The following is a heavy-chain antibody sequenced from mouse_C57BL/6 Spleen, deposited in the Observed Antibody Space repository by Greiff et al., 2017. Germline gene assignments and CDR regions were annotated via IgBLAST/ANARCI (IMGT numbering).Heavy chain of an antibody. Sequence: QVQLQQPGAELVKPGASVKMSCKASGYTFTSYWINWVKQRPGQGLEWIGEIYPGSGSTHYNEKFKSKATLTVDTSTSTAYMQLSSLTSEDSAVYYCASSSYFYFDYWGQGTTLTVSS. J-gene: IGHJ2*01. V-gene: IGHV1-55*01. CDR1: GYTFTSYW. D-gene: IGHD2-12*01. CDR3: ASSSYFYFDY. CDR2: IYPGSGST.